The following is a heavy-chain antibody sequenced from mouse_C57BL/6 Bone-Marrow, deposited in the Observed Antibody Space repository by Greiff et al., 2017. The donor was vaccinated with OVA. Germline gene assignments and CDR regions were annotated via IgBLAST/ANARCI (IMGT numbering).Heavy chain of an antibody. CDR2: IYPGGGYT. D-gene: IGHD1-1*01. CDR3: AREDTTVVGAMDY. V-gene: IGHV1-63*01. Sequence: VKLVESGAELVRPGTSVKMSCKASGYTFTNYWIGWAKQRPGHGLEWIGDIYPGGGYTNYNEKFKGKATLTADKSSSTAYMQFSSLTSEDSAIYYCAREDTTVVGAMDYWGQGTSVTVSS. CDR1: GYTFTNYW. J-gene: IGHJ4*01.